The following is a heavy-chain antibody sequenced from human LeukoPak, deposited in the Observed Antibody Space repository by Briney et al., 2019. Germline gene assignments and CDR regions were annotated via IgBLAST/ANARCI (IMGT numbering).Heavy chain of an antibody. CDR3: ARDLYASGSHDY. CDR2: ISYDGSNK. Sequence: GGSLRLSCAASGFTFSSYAMHWVRQAPGKGLEWVAVISYDGSNKYYADSVKGRFTISRDNSKNTLYLQMNSLRAEDTAVYYCARDLYASGSHDYWGQGTLVTVSS. CDR1: GFTFSSYA. V-gene: IGHV3-30-3*01. D-gene: IGHD3-10*01. J-gene: IGHJ4*02.